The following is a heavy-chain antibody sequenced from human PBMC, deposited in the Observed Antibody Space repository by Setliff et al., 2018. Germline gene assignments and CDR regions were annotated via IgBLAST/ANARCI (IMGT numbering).Heavy chain of an antibody. CDR1: GASFSDTY. V-gene: IGHV4-34*01. J-gene: IGHJ4*02. CDR2: INYLGNT. CDR3: AREDFWSGRNDY. D-gene: IGHD3-3*01. Sequence: SETLSLTCAVYGASFSDTYWSWIRQPPGKGLEWIGDINYLGNTNYNPSLKTRVTISVDTSKNQFSLNLVSLTAADTAVYYCAREDFWSGRNDYWGQGTLVTVSS.